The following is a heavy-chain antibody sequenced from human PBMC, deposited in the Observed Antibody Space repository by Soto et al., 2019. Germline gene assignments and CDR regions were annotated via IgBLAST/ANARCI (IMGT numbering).Heavy chain of an antibody. CDR3: ARAPPYCSGGSCYFDSNYYMDV. CDR1: GGSISSYY. J-gene: IGHJ6*03. Sequence: SETLSLTCTVSGGSISSYYWSWIRQPPGKGLEWIGYIYYSGSTNYNPSLKSRVTISVDTSKNQFSLKLSSVTAADTAVYYCARAPPYCSGGSCYFDSNYYMDVWGKGTTVTVSS. V-gene: IGHV4-59*01. CDR2: IYYSGST. D-gene: IGHD2-15*01.